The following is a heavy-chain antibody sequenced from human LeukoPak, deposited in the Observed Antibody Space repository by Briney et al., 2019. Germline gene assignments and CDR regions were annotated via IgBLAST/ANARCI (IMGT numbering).Heavy chain of an antibody. J-gene: IGHJ4*02. D-gene: IGHD5-18*01. CDR2: ISYDETKK. CDR1: GFTFNSYA. Sequence: GGSLRLSCAASGFTFNSYAMSWVRQAPGKGLEWVAFISYDETKKFYADSVKGRFTISRDNSKDTLYLQINSLRAEDTAVYFCARDQRRNSYGYIFDYWGQGNLVTVSS. V-gene: IGHV3-30-3*01. CDR3: ARDQRRNSYGYIFDY.